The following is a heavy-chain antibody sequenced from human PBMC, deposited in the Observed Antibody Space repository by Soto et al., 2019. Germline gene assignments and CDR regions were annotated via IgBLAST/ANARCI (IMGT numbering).Heavy chain of an antibody. CDR2: ISGSGGST. Sequence: GGSLRLSCAASGFTFSSYAMSWVRQAPGKGLEWVSAISGSGGSTYYADSVKGRFTISRDNSKNTPYLQMNSLRAEDTAVYYCAKGGYYDFWSGYYRDYYYYMDVWGKGTTVTVSS. V-gene: IGHV3-23*01. J-gene: IGHJ6*03. CDR1: GFTFSSYA. D-gene: IGHD3-3*01. CDR3: AKGGYYDFWSGYYRDYYYYMDV.